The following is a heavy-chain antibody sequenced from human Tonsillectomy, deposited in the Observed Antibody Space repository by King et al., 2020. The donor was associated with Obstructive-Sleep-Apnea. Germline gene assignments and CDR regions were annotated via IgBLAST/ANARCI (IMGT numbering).Heavy chain of an antibody. CDR2: IYYSETT. D-gene: IGHD5-12*01. J-gene: IGHJ4*02. CDR1: DGSISSYY. Sequence: HVQLQESGPGLVKPSETLSLTCTVSDGSISSYYWSWIRQPPGKGLEWIGYIYYSETTNYNPSLKSRVTISMGTAKNQFSLRLSSVTAADTAVYYCARLGSGYLFDYWGQGALVTVSS. CDR3: ARLGSGYLFDY. V-gene: IGHV4-59*08.